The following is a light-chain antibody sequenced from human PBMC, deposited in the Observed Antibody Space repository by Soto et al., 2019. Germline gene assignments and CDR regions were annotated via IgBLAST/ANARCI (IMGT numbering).Light chain of an antibody. CDR1: NIGSKS. CDR3: QVWDSSSDQ. V-gene: IGLV3-21*04. J-gene: IGLJ2*01. Sequence: SYELTQPPSVSVAPGKTARITCGGNNIGSKSVHWYQQKPGQAPVLVIYYDSDRSSGIPERFSGSNSGNTATLTISRVEGGDEADYYCQVWDSSSDQFGGGTKLTVL. CDR2: YDS.